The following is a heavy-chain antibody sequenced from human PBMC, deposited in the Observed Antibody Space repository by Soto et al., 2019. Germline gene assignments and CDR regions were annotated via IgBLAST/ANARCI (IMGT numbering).Heavy chain of an antibody. V-gene: IGHV4-59*01. CDR1: GGSISSYY. Sequence: QVQLQESGPGLVKPSETLSLTCTVSGGSISSYYWSWIRQPPGKGLEWIGYIYYSGSTNYNPSLKSRVTISVDTSKNQYSLKLSAVTAADTAVYYWARETVAKDYYYGMDVWGQGTTVTVSS. D-gene: IGHD4-17*01. CDR3: ARETVAKDYYYGMDV. J-gene: IGHJ6*02. CDR2: IYYSGST.